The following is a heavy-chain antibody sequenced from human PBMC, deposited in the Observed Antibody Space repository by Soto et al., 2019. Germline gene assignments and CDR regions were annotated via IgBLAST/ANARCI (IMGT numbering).Heavy chain of an antibody. CDR2: INAGNGNT. D-gene: IGHD3-22*01. V-gene: IGHV1-3*01. J-gene: IGHJ6*02. CDR3: ASSYYYDSSGYSSLYYYYGMDV. CDR1: GYTFTSYA. Sequence: QVQLVQSGAEVKKPGASVKVSCKASGYTFTSYAMHWVLQAPGQRLEWMGWINAGNGNTKYSQMFQGRVTITRDTSASTAYMELSSLRSEDTAVYYCASSYYYDSSGYSSLYYYYGMDVWGQGTTVTVSS.